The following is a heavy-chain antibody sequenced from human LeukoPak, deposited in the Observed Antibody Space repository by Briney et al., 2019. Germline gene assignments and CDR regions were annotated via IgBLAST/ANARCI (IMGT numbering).Heavy chain of an antibody. Sequence: GSVKVSCKASGYTFTSYDINWVRQATGQGLEWMGWMNPNSGNTGYAQKFQGRVTMTRNTSISTAYMELSSLRSEDTAVYYCARGVAAAGYAYDAFDIWGQGTTVTVSS. V-gene: IGHV1-8*01. CDR3: ARGVAAAGYAYDAFDI. D-gene: IGHD6-13*01. CDR2: MNPNSGNT. CDR1: GYTFTSYD. J-gene: IGHJ3*02.